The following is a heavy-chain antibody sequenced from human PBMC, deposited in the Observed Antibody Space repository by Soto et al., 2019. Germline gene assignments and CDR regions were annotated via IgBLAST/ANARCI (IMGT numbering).Heavy chain of an antibody. CDR1: GGSFSGYY. Sequence: SETLSLTCAVYGGSFSGYYWSWIRQPPGKGLEWIGEINHSGSTNYNPSLKSRVTISVDTPKNQFSLKLSSVTAADTAVYYCARGLLWFGPNWFDPWGQGTLVTVSS. CDR2: INHSGST. J-gene: IGHJ5*02. V-gene: IGHV4-34*01. D-gene: IGHD3-10*01. CDR3: ARGLLWFGPNWFDP.